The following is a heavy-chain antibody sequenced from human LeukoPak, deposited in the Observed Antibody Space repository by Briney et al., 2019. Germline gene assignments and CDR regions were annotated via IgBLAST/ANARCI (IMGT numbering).Heavy chain of an antibody. CDR3: ARGGTMVRGTFDP. CDR1: GYTFTGYY. Sequence: GASVKVSCKASGYTFTGYYMHWVRQAPGQGFEWMGWINPNSGGTNYAQKFQGRVTMTRDTSISTAYMELSRLRSDDTAVYYCARGGTMVRGTFDPWGQGTLVTVSS. D-gene: IGHD3-10*01. J-gene: IGHJ5*02. CDR2: INPNSGGT. V-gene: IGHV1-2*02.